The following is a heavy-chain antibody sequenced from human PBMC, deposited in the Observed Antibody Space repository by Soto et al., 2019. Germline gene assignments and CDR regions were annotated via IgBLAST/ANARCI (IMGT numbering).Heavy chain of an antibody. CDR2: IDWDDDK. J-gene: IGHJ4*02. CDR1: GFSLNTRNMR. D-gene: IGHD6-13*01. CDR3: ARSSPRRIAGADYFDY. V-gene: IGHV2-70*04. Sequence: SGPTLVNPTQTLTLTCTFSGFSLNTRNMRVSWIRQPPGKALEWLARIDWDDDKFYSTSLKTSLTISKDTSKNQVVLTMTNIDPVDTGTYYCARSSPRRIAGADYFDYWGQGTLVTVSS.